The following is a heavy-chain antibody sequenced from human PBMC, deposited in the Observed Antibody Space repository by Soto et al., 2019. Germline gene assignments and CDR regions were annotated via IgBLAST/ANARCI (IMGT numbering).Heavy chain of an antibody. V-gene: IGHV3-53*01. D-gene: IGHD3-9*01. CDR1: GFSVSNKY. Sequence: AGGSLRLSCAASGFSVSNKYMTWVRQAPGKGLEWVSTLYSGGGTYYADSVKGRFTISRDKSKNTVDLQMNSLQADDTAVYYCARDRHDILPGSSYYYYYGVDVWGQGTSVTVSS. CDR3: ARDRHDILPGSSYYYYYGVDV. CDR2: LYSGGGT. J-gene: IGHJ6*02.